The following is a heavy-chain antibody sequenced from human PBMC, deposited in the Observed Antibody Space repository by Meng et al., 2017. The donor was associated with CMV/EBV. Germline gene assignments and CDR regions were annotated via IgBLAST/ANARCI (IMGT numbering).Heavy chain of an antibody. Sequence: SQTLSLTCAVYGGSFSGYYWSWIRQPPGKGLEWIGEINHIGSTNYNPSLKSRVTKSVDTSKNQFSLKLSYVTAADTAVYYCARGPFQLLYYLDYWGQGTLVTVSS. CDR3: ARGPFQLLYYLDY. CDR1: GGSFSGYY. J-gene: IGHJ4*02. D-gene: IGHD2-2*02. V-gene: IGHV4-34*01. CDR2: INHIGST.